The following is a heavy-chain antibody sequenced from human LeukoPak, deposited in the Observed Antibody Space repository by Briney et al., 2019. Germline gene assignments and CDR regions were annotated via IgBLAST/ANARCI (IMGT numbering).Heavy chain of an antibody. CDR3: ARLNGEVTVFGY. CDR2: IKQDGSEK. D-gene: IGHD4-17*01. J-gene: IGHJ4*02. V-gene: IGHV3-7*01. CDR1: RFTFSSYW. Sequence: PGGSLRLSCVVSRFTFSSYWMSWVRQAPGKGLEWVANIKQDGSEKYYVDAVKGRFTISRDNAENSLFLQMNSLRAEDTAVYYCARLNGEVTVFGYWGQGALVTVSS.